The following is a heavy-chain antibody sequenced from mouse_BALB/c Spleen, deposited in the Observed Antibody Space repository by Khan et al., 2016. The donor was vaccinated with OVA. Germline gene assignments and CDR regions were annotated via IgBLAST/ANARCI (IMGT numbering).Heavy chain of an antibody. V-gene: IGHV1-7*01. J-gene: IGHJ3*01. CDR2: INPSTGYT. CDR1: GYTFTSYW. CDR3: ANHGSSSAWFTY. D-gene: IGHD1-1*01. Sequence: QVQLKQSGAELAKPGASVKMSCKASGYTFTSYWMHWVKQRPGQGLEWIEYINPSTGYTEYNQKFKDKATLTADKSSSTAYMQLSSLTSEDSAVYYCANHGSSSAWFTYWGQGTLVTVSA.